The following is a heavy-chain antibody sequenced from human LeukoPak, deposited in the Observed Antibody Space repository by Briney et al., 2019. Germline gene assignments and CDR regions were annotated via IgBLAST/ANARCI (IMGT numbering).Heavy chain of an antibody. CDR2: IWYDGSNK. CDR1: GFTFSSYG. V-gene: IGHV3-33*03. J-gene: IGHJ4*02. Sequence: PGRSLRLSCAASGFTFSSYGMHWVRQAPGKGLEWVAVIWYDGSNKYYADSVKGRFTTSRDNSKNTLYLQMNSLRADDTAVYYCAKDQAGYNFWSDSWGQGTLVTVSS. D-gene: IGHD3-3*01. CDR3: AKDQAGYNFWSDS.